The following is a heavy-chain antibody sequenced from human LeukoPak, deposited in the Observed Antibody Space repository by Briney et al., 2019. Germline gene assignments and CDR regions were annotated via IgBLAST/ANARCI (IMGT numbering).Heavy chain of an antibody. CDR3: AKVLRTGRPIDFWSGYHQSVRYYYYGMDV. J-gene: IGHJ6*02. D-gene: IGHD3-3*01. CDR1: GFTFENYA. V-gene: IGHV3-23*05. Sequence: PGGSLRLSCAASGFTFENYAMTWVRQAPGKGLEWVSTTEKDGSGTYYADSVKGRFTISRDNSKNTLYLQMNSLRAEDTAVYYCAKVLRTGRPIDFWSGYHQSVRYYYYGMDVWGQGTTVTVSS. CDR2: TEKDGSGT.